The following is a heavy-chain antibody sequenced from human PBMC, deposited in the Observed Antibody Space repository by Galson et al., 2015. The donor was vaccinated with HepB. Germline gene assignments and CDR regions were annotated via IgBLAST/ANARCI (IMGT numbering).Heavy chain of an antibody. CDR1: GGTFNSQP. CDR3: ATNAGRRGIFFEY. Sequence: SVKVSCKASGGTFNSQPTSWVRQAPGQGPEWMAEISPLFGTKNYAQKFQGRLTIAADRSTSTVYMELSSLTSEDTAVYYCATNAGRRGIFFEYWGQGTLVTVSS. J-gene: IGHJ4*02. D-gene: IGHD3-10*01. CDR2: ISPLFGTK. V-gene: IGHV1-69*06.